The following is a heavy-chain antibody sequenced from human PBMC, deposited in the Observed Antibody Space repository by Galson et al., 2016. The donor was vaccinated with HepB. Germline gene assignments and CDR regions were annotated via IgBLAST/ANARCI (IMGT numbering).Heavy chain of an antibody. Sequence: SLRLSCAASGFSFRTSVMNWVRQPPGKGLEWVSSITSSGNYIQFADSLKGRFTISRDNARNPLFLQMNSLRAEDTAVYYCAREVEGLDVWGQGTTVTVSS. V-gene: IGHV3-21*01. CDR1: GFSFRTSV. CDR3: AREVEGLDV. CDR2: ITSSGNYI. J-gene: IGHJ6*02.